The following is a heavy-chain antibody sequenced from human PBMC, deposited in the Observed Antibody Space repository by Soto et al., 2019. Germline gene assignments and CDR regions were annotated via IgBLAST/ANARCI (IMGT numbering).Heavy chain of an antibody. V-gene: IGHV3-23*01. CDR2: ISGSGGSI. CDR1: GLTFSTYA. CDR3: TTQDS. Sequence: EVQLLESGGGVVQPGGSQRLSCAASGLTFSTYAMSWVRQAPGKGLEWVSTISGSGGSICYADSVKGRFTISRDNSKNTLYLQMNSLRAEDTAVYYCTTQDSWGQGTLVTVSS. J-gene: IGHJ4*02.